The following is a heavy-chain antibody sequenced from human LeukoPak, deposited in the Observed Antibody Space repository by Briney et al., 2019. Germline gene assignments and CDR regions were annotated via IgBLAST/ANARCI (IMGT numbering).Heavy chain of an antibody. CDR3: ARDRLGAMLFFDS. V-gene: IGHV3-23*01. CDR2: ITGTGHIT. Sequence: GGSLRLSCAASGFTFSSYGMSWVRQAPGKGLEWVSAITGTGHITYYADSVKGRFTISRDNSKNTLYLQMNSLRAEDTALYYCARDRLGAMLFFDSWGQGTLVTVSS. D-gene: IGHD3-16*01. CDR1: GFTFSSYG. J-gene: IGHJ4*02.